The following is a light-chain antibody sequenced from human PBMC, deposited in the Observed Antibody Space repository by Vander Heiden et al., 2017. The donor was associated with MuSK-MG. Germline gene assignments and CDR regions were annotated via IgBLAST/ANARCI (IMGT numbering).Light chain of an antibody. Sequence: EIVMTQSPATLSVSPGERATLSCRASQSVSSNLAWYQQKPGQAPRLLIYGASTRATGVPARFSGSGSGTEFTLTIGSLQSEDFAVYYWQQYNNWPPLYTFGQGTKLEIK. CDR2: GAS. V-gene: IGKV3-15*01. CDR1: QSVSSN. CDR3: QQYNNWPPLYT. J-gene: IGKJ2*01.